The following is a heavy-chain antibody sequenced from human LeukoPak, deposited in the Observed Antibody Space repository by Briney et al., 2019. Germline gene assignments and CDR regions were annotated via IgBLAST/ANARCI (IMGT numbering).Heavy chain of an antibody. D-gene: IGHD3-16*01. CDR2: ISWNSGSI. J-gene: IGHJ5*02. Sequence: GRSLRLSCAASGFTFDDYAMHWVRQAPGKGLEWVSGISWNSGSIGYADSVKGRFTISRDNAKNSLYLQMNSLRAEDTAVYYCASGGAMVHPWGQGTLVTVSS. CDR1: GFTFDDYA. V-gene: IGHV3-9*01. CDR3: ASGGAMVHP.